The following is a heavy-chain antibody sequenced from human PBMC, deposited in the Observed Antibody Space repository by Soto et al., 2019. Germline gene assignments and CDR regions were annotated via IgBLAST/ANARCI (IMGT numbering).Heavy chain of an antibody. V-gene: IGHV1-18*01. CDR3: ASTAGARKVWAYFDY. D-gene: IGHD1-26*01. CDR2: ISAYNGNT. CDR1: GYTFTSYG. J-gene: IGHJ4*02. Sequence: ASVKVSCKASGYTFTSYGISWVRQAPGQGLEWMGWISAYNGNTNYAQKLQGRVTMTTDTSTSTAYMELRCLRSDDTAVYYCASTAGARKVWAYFDYWGQGTLVTVSS.